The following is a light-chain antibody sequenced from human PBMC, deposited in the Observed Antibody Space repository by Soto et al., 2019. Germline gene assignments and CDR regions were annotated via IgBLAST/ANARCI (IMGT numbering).Light chain of an antibody. Sequence: EIVLTQSPGTLSLSPGERATLSCRASQTVAGSYLAWYQQKPGQAPRLLIYGASTRATGIPGRFRGSGSGTEFTLTITSLQSEDFAVYFCQQYNNLPPDTFGQGTKVDIK. CDR1: QTVAGSY. J-gene: IGKJ2*01. V-gene: IGKV3-15*01. CDR3: QQYNNLPPDT. CDR2: GAS.